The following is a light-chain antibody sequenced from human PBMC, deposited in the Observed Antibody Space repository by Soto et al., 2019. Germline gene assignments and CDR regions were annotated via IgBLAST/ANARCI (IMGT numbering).Light chain of an antibody. Sequence: QSALTQPASVSGSPGQSITISCTGTSSDVGDYKYVSWYQQHPDKAPKLIIFVNSNRPSGVSTRFSGSKSGNTASLTISGPQAEDEADYYCSSYTSSDTPYVFGTGTKLTVL. CDR1: SSDVGDYKY. CDR2: VNS. V-gene: IGLV2-14*01. CDR3: SSYTSSDTPYV. J-gene: IGLJ1*01.